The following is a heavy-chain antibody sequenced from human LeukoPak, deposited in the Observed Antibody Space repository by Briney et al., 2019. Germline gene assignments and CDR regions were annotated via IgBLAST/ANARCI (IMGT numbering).Heavy chain of an antibody. J-gene: IGHJ6*02. CDR1: GGTFSSYA. CDR3: ARKGNDYYGMDV. CDR2: IIPIFGTA. Sequence: GSSVKVPCKASGGTFSSYAISWVRQAPGQGLEWMGGIIPIFGTANYAQKFQGRVTITADESTSTAYMELSSLRSEDTAMYYCARKGNDYYGMDVWGQGTTVTVSS. D-gene: IGHD1-1*01. V-gene: IGHV1-69*01.